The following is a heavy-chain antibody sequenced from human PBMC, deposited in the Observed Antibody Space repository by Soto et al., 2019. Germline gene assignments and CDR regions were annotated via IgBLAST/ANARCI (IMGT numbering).Heavy chain of an antibody. CDR1: GFTFSSYG. V-gene: IGHV3-30*18. CDR3: AKEGYDFWSGYYPHYYYYGMDV. J-gene: IGHJ6*02. Sequence: GGSLRLSCAASGFTFSSYGMHWVRQAPGKGLEWVAVISYDGSNKYYADSVKGRFTISRDNSKNTLYLQMNSLRAEDTAVYYCAKEGYDFWSGYYPHYYYYGMDVWGQGTTVTVS. D-gene: IGHD3-3*01. CDR2: ISYDGSNK.